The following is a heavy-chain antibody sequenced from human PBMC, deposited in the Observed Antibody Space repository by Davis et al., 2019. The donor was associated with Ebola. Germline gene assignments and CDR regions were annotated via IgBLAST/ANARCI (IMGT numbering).Heavy chain of an antibody. CDR2: IYTSGST. Sequence: SETLSLTCTVSGGSISSYYWSWIRQPAGKGLEWIGHIYTSGSTNYNSSLKSRITISVDTSKNQFSLKLNSVTATDTAVYYCARHRGNYYDYWGQGTLVTVSS. D-gene: IGHD1-26*01. V-gene: IGHV4-4*07. CDR3: ARHRGNYYDY. J-gene: IGHJ4*02. CDR1: GGSISSYY.